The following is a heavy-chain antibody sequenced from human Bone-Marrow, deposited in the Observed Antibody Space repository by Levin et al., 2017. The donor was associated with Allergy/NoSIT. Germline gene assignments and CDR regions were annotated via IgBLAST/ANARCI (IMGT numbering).Heavy chain of an antibody. D-gene: IGHD4-17*01. CDR1: GFTFSNYW. CDR2: IKQDGSVK. V-gene: IGHV3-7*01. CDR3: AKYTIRSDYWEH. Sequence: GGSLRLSCAASGFTFSNYWMSWVRQAPGKGLEWVANIKQDGSVKKYMDSVEGRFTISRDNAKSSLSLQMNSLRAEDSATYFCAKYTIRSDYWEHWGQGTLVTVSS. J-gene: IGHJ4*02.